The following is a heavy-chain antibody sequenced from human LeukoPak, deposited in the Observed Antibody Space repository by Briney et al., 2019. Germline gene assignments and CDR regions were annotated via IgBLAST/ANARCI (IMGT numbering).Heavy chain of an antibody. Sequence: ASVKVSCKASGYTFTGYYIHWVRQAPGQGLEWMGWIIPNSGGTNYAQKFQGRVTMTRNTSISTAYMELSSLRSEDTAVYYCARRHCSGRSCYITDYWGQGTLVTVSS. V-gene: IGHV1-2*02. D-gene: IGHD2-15*01. CDR3: ARRHCSGRSCYITDY. CDR1: GYTFTGYY. CDR2: IIPNSGGT. J-gene: IGHJ4*02.